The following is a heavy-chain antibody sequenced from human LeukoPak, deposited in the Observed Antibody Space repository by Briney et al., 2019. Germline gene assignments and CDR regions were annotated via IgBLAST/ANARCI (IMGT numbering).Heavy chain of an antibody. D-gene: IGHD3-3*01. Sequence: PGGSLRLSCAASGFTFSSYWMHWVRQAPGKGLVWVSRINSDGSSTSYADSVKGRFTISRDNAKNTLYLQMNSLRAEDTAVYYCARAPYDFWSGYIFDYWGQGTLVTVSS. V-gene: IGHV3-74*01. CDR2: INSDGSST. J-gene: IGHJ4*02. CDR1: GFTFSSYW. CDR3: ARAPYDFWSGYIFDY.